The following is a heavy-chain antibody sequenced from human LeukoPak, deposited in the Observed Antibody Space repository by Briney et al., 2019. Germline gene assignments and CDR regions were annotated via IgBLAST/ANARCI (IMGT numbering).Heavy chain of an antibody. CDR3: ARARYYYDSSGYILGY. D-gene: IGHD3-22*01. J-gene: IGHJ4*02. CDR1: GFTFSSYA. V-gene: IGHV3-23*01. Sequence: GGSLRLSCAASGFTFSSYAMSWVRQAPGKGLEWVSAISGSGGSTYYADSVKGRFTISRDNSKNTLYLQMNSLRAEDTAVYYCARARYYYDSSGYILGYWGQGTLVTVSS. CDR2: ISGSGGST.